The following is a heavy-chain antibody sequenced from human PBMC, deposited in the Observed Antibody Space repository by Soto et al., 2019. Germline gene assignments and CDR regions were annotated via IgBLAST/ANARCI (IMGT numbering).Heavy chain of an antibody. Sequence: QLQLQESGPGLVKPSETLSLTCTVSGGSISSSSYYWGWIRQPPGKGLEWIGSIYYSGSTYYNPSLKSRVTISVDTSKNQFSLKLSSVTAADTAVYYCARLRITMVRGVTSYYMDVWGKGTTVTVSS. D-gene: IGHD3-10*01. CDR3: ARLRITMVRGVTSYYMDV. CDR2: IYYSGST. J-gene: IGHJ6*03. V-gene: IGHV4-39*01. CDR1: GGSISSSSYY.